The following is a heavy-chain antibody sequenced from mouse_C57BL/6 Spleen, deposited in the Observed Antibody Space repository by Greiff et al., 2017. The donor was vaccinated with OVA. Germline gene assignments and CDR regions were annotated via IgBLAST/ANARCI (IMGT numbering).Heavy chain of an antibody. Sequence: EVQLQESEGGLVQPGSSMKLSCTASGFTFSDYYMAWVRQVPEKGLEWVANINYDGSSTYYLDSLKSRFIISRDNAKNILYLQMSSLKSEDTATYYCARDLPLTGFDYWGQGTTLTVSS. V-gene: IGHV5-16*01. CDR2: INYDGSST. CDR1: GFTFSDYY. CDR3: ARDLPLTGFDY. D-gene: IGHD4-1*01. J-gene: IGHJ2*01.